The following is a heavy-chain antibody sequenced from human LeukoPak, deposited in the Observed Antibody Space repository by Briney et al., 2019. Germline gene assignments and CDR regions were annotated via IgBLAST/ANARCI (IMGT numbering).Heavy chain of an antibody. D-gene: IGHD5-18*01. V-gene: IGHV4-59*01. J-gene: IGHJ4*02. CDR2: IYYSGST. CDR3: ARNQRGYSYGPFDY. CDR1: ADSINTYF. Sequence: SETLSLTCTVSADSINTYFWSWIRQPPGKGLECIGFIYYSGSTSYNPSLQSRVSISLDTSKNQFSLKLTSVTAADTAVYYCARNQRGYSYGPFDYWGQGILVTVSS.